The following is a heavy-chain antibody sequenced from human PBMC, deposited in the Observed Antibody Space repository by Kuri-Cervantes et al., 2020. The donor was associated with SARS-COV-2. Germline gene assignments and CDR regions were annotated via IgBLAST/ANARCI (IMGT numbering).Heavy chain of an antibody. V-gene: IGHV3-23*01. CDR3: AKTSGYNYYFAY. CDR1: GFSFSTNV. D-gene: IGHD5-24*01. Sequence: GGSLRLPCAASGFSFSTNVMAWVRQAPGKGLEWVSTMSGSGASTHYADSVKGRFTISRDNSKNMLYLQMYSLRAEDTAVYYCAKTSGYNYYFAYWGQGSLVTVSS. CDR2: MSGSGAST. J-gene: IGHJ4*02.